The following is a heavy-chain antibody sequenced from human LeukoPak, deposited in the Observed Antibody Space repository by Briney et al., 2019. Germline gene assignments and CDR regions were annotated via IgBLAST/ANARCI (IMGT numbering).Heavy chain of an antibody. Sequence: GGSLRLSCAASGFTVSSNYMSWVRQAPGKGLEWVSVIYSGGSTYYADSVKGRFTISRDNSKNTLYLQMNSLRAEDAAVYYCATREGYSGSYPLPAPFDYWGQGILVTVSS. V-gene: IGHV3-66*01. J-gene: IGHJ4*02. CDR1: GFTVSSNY. CDR3: ATREGYSGSYPLPAPFDY. CDR2: IYSGGST. D-gene: IGHD1-26*01.